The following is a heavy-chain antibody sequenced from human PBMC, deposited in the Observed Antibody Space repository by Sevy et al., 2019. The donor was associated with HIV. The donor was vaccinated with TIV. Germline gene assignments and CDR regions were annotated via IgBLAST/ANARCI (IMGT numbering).Heavy chain of an antibody. D-gene: IGHD4-17*01. V-gene: IGHV4-34*01. CDR3: ARNLTPTVNSGAFDI. CDR2: INHSGST. Sequence: SETLSLTCAVYGGSFSGYYWSWIRQPPGKGLEWIGEINHSGSTNYNPSLKSRVTISVDTSKNQFSLMLSSVTAADTAVYYCARNLTPTVNSGAFDIWGQGTMVTVSS. CDR1: GGSFSGYY. J-gene: IGHJ3*02.